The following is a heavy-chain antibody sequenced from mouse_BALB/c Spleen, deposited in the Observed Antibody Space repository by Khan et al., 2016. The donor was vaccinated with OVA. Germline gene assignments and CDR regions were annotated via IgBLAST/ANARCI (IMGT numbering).Heavy chain of an antibody. J-gene: IGHJ4*01. CDR2: ITKGGGNT. D-gene: IGHD1-1*01. Sequence: EVELVESGGDLVQPGGSLKLSCAASGFTFSSYTMSWVRQTPEKRLEWVAFITKGGGNTYYPDTVKGRFIVSRDNAKNTLYLQMNSLKSEDTAMYVFARPSTTEYDCVMDFWGQGTSVTVSS. CDR3: ARPSTTEYDCVMDF. CDR1: GFTFSSYT. V-gene: IGHV5-12-2*01.